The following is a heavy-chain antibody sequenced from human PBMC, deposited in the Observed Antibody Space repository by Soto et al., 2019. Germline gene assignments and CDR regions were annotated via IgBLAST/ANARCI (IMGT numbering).Heavy chain of an antibody. CDR1: GFTFSSYA. CDR2: ISYDGSNK. Sequence: QVQLVESGGGVVQPGRSLRLSCAASGFTFSSYAMHWVRQAPGKGLEWVAVISYDGSNKYYADSVKGRFTISRDNSKNSLYLQMNSLRAEDTAVYYCANPYSGYDLRLDAFAIWGQGTMVTVSS. CDR3: ANPYSGYDLRLDAFAI. D-gene: IGHD5-12*01. V-gene: IGHV3-30-3*01. J-gene: IGHJ3*02.